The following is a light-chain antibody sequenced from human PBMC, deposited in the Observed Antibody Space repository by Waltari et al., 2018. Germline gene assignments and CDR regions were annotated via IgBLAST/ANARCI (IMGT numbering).Light chain of an antibody. V-gene: IGKV4-1*01. CDR2: WAS. J-gene: IGKJ2*01. CDR3: HQYYSTPYT. CDR1: QSVLYSANNKNY. Sequence: DSVMTQSPDSLAVSLGERATINCKSSQSVLYSANNKNYLAWYQQRAGQPPRLILYWASTRDAGVPDRFSGSGSGTDFTLTISSLQAEDVAVYFCHQYYSTPYTFGQGTKLEIK.